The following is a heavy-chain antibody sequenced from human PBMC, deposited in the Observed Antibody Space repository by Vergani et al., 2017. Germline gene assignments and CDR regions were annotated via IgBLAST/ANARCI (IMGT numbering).Heavy chain of an antibody. Sequence: EVQLVESGGGLVKPGGSLRLSCAASGFIFRNAWMNWVRQAPGKGLEWGGRIKSKTDGGTTDYAAPVKGRFTISRDDSKNTLYLQMNSLKTEDTAVYYCTTVYSGGYFWKDYWGQGTLVTVSS. V-gene: IGHV3-15*01. CDR3: TTVYSGGYFWKDY. J-gene: IGHJ4*02. D-gene: IGHD1-26*01. CDR1: GFIFRNAW. CDR2: IKSKTDGGTT.